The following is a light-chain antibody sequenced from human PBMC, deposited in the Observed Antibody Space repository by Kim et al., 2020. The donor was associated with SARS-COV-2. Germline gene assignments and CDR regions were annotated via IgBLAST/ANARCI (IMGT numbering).Light chain of an antibody. CDR2: EVS. Sequence: GQSITISCTGTSSDVGGYNYVSWYQQHPGKAPKLMIYEVSKRSSGVSNRFSGSKSGNTASLTISGLQAEDEADYYCSSYASSSTWVFGGGTQLTVL. CDR3: SSYASSSTWV. CDR1: SSDVGGYNY. J-gene: IGLJ3*02. V-gene: IGLV2-14*01.